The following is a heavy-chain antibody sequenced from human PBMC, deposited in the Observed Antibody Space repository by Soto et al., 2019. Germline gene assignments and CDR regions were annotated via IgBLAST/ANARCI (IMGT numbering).Heavy chain of an antibody. V-gene: IGHV4-39*01. D-gene: IGHD3-22*01. CDR3: ARLGYGRRPYPGDDP. J-gene: IGHJ5*02. CDR1: GGSISSSDCY. CDR2: IYYNVTS. Sequence: SQTLSLTCTVSGGSISSSDCYWGWIRQPPGKGLEWIGNIYYNVTSYYNPSLKSRLTISADTSKNQFSLKLSSVTAADTAIYYCARLGYGRRPYPGDDPWGRGTLVTVSS.